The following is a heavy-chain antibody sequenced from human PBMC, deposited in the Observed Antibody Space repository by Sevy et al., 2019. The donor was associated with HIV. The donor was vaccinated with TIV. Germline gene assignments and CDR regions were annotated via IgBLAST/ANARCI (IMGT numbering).Heavy chain of an antibody. CDR2: ISAYNGNT. V-gene: IGHV1-18*01. D-gene: IGHD6-6*01. J-gene: IGHJ6*02. CDR1: GYTFTSYG. CDR3: ARDTPIEYSSSSLLYYYYGMDV. Sequence: ASVKVSCKASGYTFTSYGISWVRQAPGQGLEWMGWISAYNGNTNYAQKLQGRVTMTTDTSTRTAYMELGSLRSDDTAVYYCARDTPIEYSSSSLLYYYYGMDVWGQGTTVTVSS.